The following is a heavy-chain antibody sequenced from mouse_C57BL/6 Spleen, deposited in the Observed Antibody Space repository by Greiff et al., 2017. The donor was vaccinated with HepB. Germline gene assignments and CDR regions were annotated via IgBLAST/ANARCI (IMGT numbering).Heavy chain of an antibody. CDR3: APLGRGYYAMDY. CDR2: IDPSDSYT. CDR1: GYTFTSYW. J-gene: IGHJ4*01. V-gene: IGHV1-59*01. D-gene: IGHD4-1*01. Sequence: QVQLQQPGAELVRPGTSVKLSCKASGYTFTSYWMHWVKQRPGQGLEWIGVIDPSDSYTNYNQKFKGKATLTVDTSSSTAYMQLSSLTSEDSAVYYCAPLGRGYYAMDYWGQGTSVTVSS.